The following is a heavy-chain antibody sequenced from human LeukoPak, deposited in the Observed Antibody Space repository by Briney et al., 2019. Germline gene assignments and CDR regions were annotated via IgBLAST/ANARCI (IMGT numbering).Heavy chain of an antibody. CDR3: ARDSHDYGDYGG. CDR2: ISYSGST. J-gene: IGHJ6*04. D-gene: IGHD4-17*01. V-gene: IGHV4-59*11. Sequence: KPSETLSLTCTVSGGSISSHYWSWIRQPPGKGLEWIGHISYSGSTNYNPSLKSRVTISVDTSKNQFSLKLRSVTAADTAVYYCARDSHDYGDYGGWGKGTTVTVSS. CDR1: GGSISSHY.